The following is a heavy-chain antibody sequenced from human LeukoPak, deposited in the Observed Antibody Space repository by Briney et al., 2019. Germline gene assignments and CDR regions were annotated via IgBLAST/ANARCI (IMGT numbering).Heavy chain of an antibody. CDR2: ISGDGGST. D-gene: IGHD3-10*01. CDR3: AKDMGWFGEGNWFDP. J-gene: IGHJ5*02. Sequence: PGGSLRLSCAASGFTFDDYAMHWVRQAPGKGLEWVSLISGDGGSTYYADPVKGRFTISRDNSKNSLYLQMNSLRTEDTALYYCAKDMGWFGEGNWFDPWGQGTLVTVSS. CDR1: GFTFDDYA. V-gene: IGHV3-43*02.